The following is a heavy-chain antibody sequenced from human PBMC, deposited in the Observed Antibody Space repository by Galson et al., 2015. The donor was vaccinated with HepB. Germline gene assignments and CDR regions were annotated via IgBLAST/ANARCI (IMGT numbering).Heavy chain of an antibody. D-gene: IGHD3-9*01. V-gene: IGHV3-48*01. CDR3: ARLTGYSEYYFDY. J-gene: IGHJ4*02. Sequence: SLRLSCAASGFTFSRYSMNWVRQAPGKGLEWVSYISHSNSSRYYADSVRGRFTISRDNAKNSLYLQMNSLRAEDTAVYYCARLTGYSEYYFDYWGQGTLVTVSS. CDR1: GFTFSRYS. CDR2: ISHSNSSR.